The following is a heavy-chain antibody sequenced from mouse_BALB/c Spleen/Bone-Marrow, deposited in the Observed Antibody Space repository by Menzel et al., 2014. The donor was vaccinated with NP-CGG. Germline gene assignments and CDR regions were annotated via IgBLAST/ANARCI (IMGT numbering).Heavy chain of an antibody. J-gene: IGHJ4*01. CDR3: ARETGPRAMDY. CDR1: GFTFSDYY. D-gene: IGHD4-1*01. Sequence: EVQVVESGGGLVKPGGSPKLSCAASGFTFSDYYMFWVRQTPEKRLEWVATISDDGGNTYYRDSVKGRFTISRDNAKNKLSLQMSSLKSEDTATYHCARETGPRAMDYWGQGTSVTVSS. CDR2: ISDDGGNT. V-gene: IGHV5-4*02.